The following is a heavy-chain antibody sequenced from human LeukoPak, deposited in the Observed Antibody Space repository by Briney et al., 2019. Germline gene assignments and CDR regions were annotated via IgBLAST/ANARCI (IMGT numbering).Heavy chain of an antibody. V-gene: IGHV3-30*18. CDR2: ISVDGRNK. CDR1: GFSFLSYG. CDR3: AKRPSDYGDYVTYFDY. Sequence: GGSLRLSCAASGFSFLSYGMHSVRPAPCKGLDGVGVISVDGRNKKYADPVKGRFTISRDNSKDTLYLQMNSLRDEDTAVYYCAKRPSDYGDYVTYFDYWGQGTLVTVSS. D-gene: IGHD4-17*01. J-gene: IGHJ4*02.